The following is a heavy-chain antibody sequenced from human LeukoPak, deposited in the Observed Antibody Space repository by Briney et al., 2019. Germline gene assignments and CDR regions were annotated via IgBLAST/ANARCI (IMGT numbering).Heavy chain of an antibody. D-gene: IGHD2-15*01. J-gene: IGHJ4*02. Sequence: SETLSLTCTVSGYPISSGYYWGWIRQPPGKGLEWIGSIYHSGSTYYNPSLKSRVTISVDTSKNQFSLKLSSVTAADTAVYYCARDSLTPGYCSGGSCYPTDYYFDYWGQGTLVTVSS. CDR1: GYPISSGYY. V-gene: IGHV4-38-2*02. CDR3: ARDSLTPGYCSGGSCYPTDYYFDY. CDR2: IYHSGST.